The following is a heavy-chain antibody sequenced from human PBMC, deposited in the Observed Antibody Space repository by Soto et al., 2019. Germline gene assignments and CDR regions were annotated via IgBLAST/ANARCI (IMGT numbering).Heavy chain of an antibody. CDR3: ARAWVSRSWYYYYGMDV. D-gene: IGHD6-13*01. J-gene: IGHJ6*02. CDR1: GGSISSYY. CDR2: ISYSGST. Sequence: QVQLQESGPGLVKPSETLSLTCTVSGGSISSYYWSWIRQPPGKGLEWIGYISYSGSTNYNSSLRRPDPIPVDTSTPRFSRKLSSVPAVDPAVYYCARAWVSRSWYYYYGMDVWGQGTTVTVSS. V-gene: IGHV4-59*01.